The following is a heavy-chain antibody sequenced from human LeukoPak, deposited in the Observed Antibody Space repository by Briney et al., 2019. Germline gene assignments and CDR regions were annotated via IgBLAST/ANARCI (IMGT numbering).Heavy chain of an antibody. D-gene: IGHD6-13*01. V-gene: IGHV3-7*01. CDR2: IKQDGSEK. CDR3: ATDGQGSWYVGYMDV. J-gene: IGHJ6*03. Sequence: GGSLRLSCAVSGLTFSSYWMSWVRQAPGKGLEWVANIKQDGSEKYYVDSVKGRFTISRDNAKNSLYLQMNSLRAEDTAVYYCATDGQGSWYVGYMDVWGKGTTVTVSS. CDR1: GLTFSSYW.